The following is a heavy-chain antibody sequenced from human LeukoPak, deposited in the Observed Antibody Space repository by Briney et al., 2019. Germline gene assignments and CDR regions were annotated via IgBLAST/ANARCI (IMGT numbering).Heavy chain of an antibody. V-gene: IGHV4-59*12. CDR2: INYSGST. CDR3: ARERLRWRYYYYMDV. J-gene: IGHJ6*03. CDR1: GGSISRYY. Sequence: SETLSLTCTVSGGSISRYYWSWIRQPPGKGLEWIGYINYSGSTTYNSSLKSRVTMSVDTSKNQFSLKLSSVTAADTAVYYCARERLRWRYYYYMDVWGKGTTVTVSS. D-gene: IGHD4-23*01.